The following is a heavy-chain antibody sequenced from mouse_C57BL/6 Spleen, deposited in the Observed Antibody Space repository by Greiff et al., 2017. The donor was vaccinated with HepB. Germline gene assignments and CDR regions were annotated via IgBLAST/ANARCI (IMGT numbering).Heavy chain of an antibody. Sequence: VKLQQPGAELVKPGASVKLSCKASGYTFTSYWMQWVKQRPGQGLEWIGEIDPSDSYTNYNQKFKGKATLTVDTSSSTAYMQLSSLTSEDSAVYYCARPHYYDYDGYFDYWGQGTTLTVSS. CDR2: IDPSDSYT. CDR1: GYTFTSYW. D-gene: IGHD2-4*01. CDR3: ARPHYYDYDGYFDY. V-gene: IGHV1-50*01. J-gene: IGHJ2*01.